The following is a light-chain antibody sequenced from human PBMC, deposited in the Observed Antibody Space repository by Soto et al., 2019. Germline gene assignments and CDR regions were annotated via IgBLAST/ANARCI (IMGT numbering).Light chain of an antibody. CDR2: EDS. Sequence: QAVVTQPASVSGSPGQSITISCTATSSDVGSYNLVSWYQQHPGKAPKVLIYEDSKRPSGVSNRFSGSKSGNTASLTISGLQAEDEADYSCCSYAGGGTVVFGGGTQLTVL. V-gene: IGLV2-23*01. CDR1: SSDVGSYNL. CDR3: CSYAGGGTVV. J-gene: IGLJ7*01.